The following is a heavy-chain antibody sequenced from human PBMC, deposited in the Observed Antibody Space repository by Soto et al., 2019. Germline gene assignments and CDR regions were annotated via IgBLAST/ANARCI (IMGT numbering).Heavy chain of an antibody. Sequence: GASVKVSCKASGYSFTSYGFNWVRQAPGQGLEWMGGFHPEDGQTVYAQSFQGRVTMTEDTSTDTAYMELSSLTYEDTALYYCATAVSRIVGFGTFYWGQGTLVTVSS. CDR2: FHPEDGQT. CDR3: ATAVSRIVGFGTFY. V-gene: IGHV1-24*01. J-gene: IGHJ4*02. D-gene: IGHD1-26*01. CDR1: GYSFTSYG.